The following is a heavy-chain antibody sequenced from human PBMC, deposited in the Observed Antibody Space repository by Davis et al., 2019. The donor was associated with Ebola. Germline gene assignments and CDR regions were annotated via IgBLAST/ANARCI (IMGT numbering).Heavy chain of an antibody. CDR1: GFTFSSYA. V-gene: IGHV3-64*04. CDR2: ISSNGGST. J-gene: IGHJ4*02. Sequence: GGSLRLSCSASGFTFSSYAMHWVRQAPGKGLEYVSAISSNGGSTYYADSVKGRFTISRDNAKNTLFLQMNSLRADDTAVYYCATDPYGGNPQSADYWGQGSLVTVSS. CDR3: ATDPYGGNPQSADY. D-gene: IGHD3-16*01.